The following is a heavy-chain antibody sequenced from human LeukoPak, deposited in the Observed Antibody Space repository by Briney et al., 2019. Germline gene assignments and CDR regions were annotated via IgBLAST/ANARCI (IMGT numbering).Heavy chain of an antibody. CDR2: IYHSGST. Sequence: SGTLSLTCAVSGGSISSSNWWSWVRQPPGQGLEWIGEIYHSGSTNYNPSLKSRVTISVDKSKNQFSLKLSSVTAADTAVYYCARKNDYGDYVNAFDIWGQGTMVTVSS. V-gene: IGHV4-4*02. J-gene: IGHJ3*02. CDR1: GGSISSSNW. CDR3: ARKNDYGDYVNAFDI. D-gene: IGHD4-17*01.